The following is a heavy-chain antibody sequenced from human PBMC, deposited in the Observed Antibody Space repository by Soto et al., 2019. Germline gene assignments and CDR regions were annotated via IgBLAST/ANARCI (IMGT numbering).Heavy chain of an antibody. CDR1: GYTFTGYY. J-gene: IGHJ4*02. Sequence: ASVNVSCKASGYTFTGYYMHWVRQAPGQGLEWMGWINPNSGGTNYAQKFQGWVTMTRDTSISTAYMELSRLRSDDTAVYYCARDLGYCSGGSCHFDYWGQGTLVTVSS. V-gene: IGHV1-2*04. D-gene: IGHD2-15*01. CDR2: INPNSGGT. CDR3: ARDLGYCSGGSCHFDY.